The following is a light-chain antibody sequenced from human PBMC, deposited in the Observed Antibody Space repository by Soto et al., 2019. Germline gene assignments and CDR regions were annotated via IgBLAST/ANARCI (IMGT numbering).Light chain of an antibody. J-gene: IGKJ5*01. V-gene: IGKV3-11*01. Sequence: VLTQSPATLSLSPGERATLSCRASQSIHTSLAWYQQKPGQPPRLVVYDSTLRANGVPDRFGGSRSGTEFTLTINNLEPEDFAVYYCQQRNVWPPITFGQGTRLRL. CDR1: QSIHTS. CDR3: QQRNVWPPIT. CDR2: DST.